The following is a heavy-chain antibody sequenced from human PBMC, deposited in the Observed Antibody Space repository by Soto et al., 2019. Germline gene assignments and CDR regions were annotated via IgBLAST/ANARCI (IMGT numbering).Heavy chain of an antibody. CDR3: ARDLDGSGSDYTDH. D-gene: IGHD3-10*01. CDR1: GYMFVTYG. J-gene: IGHJ4*02. Sequence: ASVKVSCKASGYMFVTYGINWVRQAPGQGLEWMGWISAYNCNTKYAQNLQGRVTMTTDASTSTAYMEMRSLRSDDTAVYYCARDLDGSGSDYTDHWGPGTLVTVSS. CDR2: ISAYNCNT. V-gene: IGHV1-18*01.